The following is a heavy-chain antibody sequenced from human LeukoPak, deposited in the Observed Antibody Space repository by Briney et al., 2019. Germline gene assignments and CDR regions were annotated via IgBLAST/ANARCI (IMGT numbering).Heavy chain of an antibody. CDR2: ISSSSSYI. CDR1: GFTFSSYS. D-gene: IGHD2-15*01. CDR3: ARVPEEIGYCSGGSCEGPFDY. V-gene: IGHV3-21*01. Sequence: GSLRLSRAASGFTFSSYSMNWVRQAPGKGLEWVSSISSSSSYIYYADSVKGRFTISRDNAKNSLYLQVNSLRAEDTAVYYCARVPEEIGYCSGGSCEGPFDYWGQGTLVTVSS. J-gene: IGHJ4*02.